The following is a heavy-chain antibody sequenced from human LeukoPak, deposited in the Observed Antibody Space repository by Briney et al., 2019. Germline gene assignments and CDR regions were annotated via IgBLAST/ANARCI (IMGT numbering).Heavy chain of an antibody. V-gene: IGHV3-30*18. CDR3: AKERGYCSSTSCGPFDY. CDR2: ISYDGSNK. D-gene: IGHD2-2*01. Sequence: GRSLRLSCAASGFTFSSYGMHWVRQAPGKGLEWVAVISYDGSNKYYADSVKGRFTISRDNSKNTLYLQMNSLRAEDTAVYYCAKERGYCSSTSCGPFDYWGQGTLVTVSS. CDR1: GFTFSSYG. J-gene: IGHJ4*02.